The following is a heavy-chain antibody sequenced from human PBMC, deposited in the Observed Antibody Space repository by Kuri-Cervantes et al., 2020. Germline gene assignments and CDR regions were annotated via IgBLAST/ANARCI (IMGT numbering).Heavy chain of an antibody. CDR3: AKGPGYGDYGEYYFDY. Sequence: GESLKISCAASGFTFSSYSMNWVRQAPGKGLEWVSYISSSSSTIYYADSVKGRFTISRDNAKNTLYLQMNSLRAEDTAVYYCAKGPGYGDYGEYYFDYWGQGTLVTVSS. V-gene: IGHV3-48*01. CDR1: GFTFSSYS. J-gene: IGHJ4*02. D-gene: IGHD4-17*01. CDR2: ISSSSSTI.